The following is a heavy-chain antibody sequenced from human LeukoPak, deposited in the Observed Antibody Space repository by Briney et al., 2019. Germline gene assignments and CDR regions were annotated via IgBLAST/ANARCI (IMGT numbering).Heavy chain of an antibody. D-gene: IGHD3-22*01. V-gene: IGHV4-61*01. J-gene: IGHJ6*02. Sequence: SETLSLTCTVSGGSVNSGSYYWNWIRQPPGKGLEWIGYIYYSGSTNYNPSLKSRVTISVDTSKNQFSLKLSSVTAADTAVYYCARDRHYYDSSGYYPRMDVWGQGTTVTVSS. CDR3: ARDRHYYDSSGYYPRMDV. CDR2: IYYSGST. CDR1: GGSVNSGSYY.